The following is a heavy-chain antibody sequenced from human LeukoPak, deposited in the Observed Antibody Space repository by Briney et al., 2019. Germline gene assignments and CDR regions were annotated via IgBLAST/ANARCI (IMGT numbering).Heavy chain of an antibody. CDR3: TGYSSGTPYYFES. V-gene: IGHV3-15*01. Sequence: PGGSLRLSCAASGFTFSSYAMSWVRQAPGKGLEWVSRIKSKTAGGTTEYGAPVKGRFTISRDDSKNTLYLQMNSLKTEDTAVYYGTGYSSGTPYYFESWGQEPWVPVS. J-gene: IGHJ4*02. D-gene: IGHD6-19*01. CDR2: IKSKTAGGTT. CDR1: GFTFSSYA.